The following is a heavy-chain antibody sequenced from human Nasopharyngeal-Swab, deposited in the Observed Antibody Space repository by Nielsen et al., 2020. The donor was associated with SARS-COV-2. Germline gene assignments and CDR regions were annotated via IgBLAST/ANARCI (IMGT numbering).Heavy chain of an antibody. D-gene: IGHD1-7*01. CDR3: AHQGVTGTTGGFDY. CDR1: GYSSTSYW. Sequence: GGSLRLSCKGSGYSSTSYWISWVRQMPGKGLEWMGRIDPSDSYTNYSPSFQGHVTISADKSISTAYLQWSSLKASDTAMYYCAHQGVTGTTGGFDYWGQGTLVTVSS. CDR2: IDPSDSYT. J-gene: IGHJ4*02. V-gene: IGHV5-10-1*01.